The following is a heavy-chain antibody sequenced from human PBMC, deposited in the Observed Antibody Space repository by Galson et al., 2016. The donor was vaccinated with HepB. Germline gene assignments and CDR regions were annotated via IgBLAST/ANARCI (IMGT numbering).Heavy chain of an antibody. CDR2: IKEDGREK. CDR1: GFILTNYW. Sequence: SLRLSCAVSGFILTNYWMTWVRQAPGKGLEWVAIIKEDGREKYYVGSVEGRFTISRDNTKNSVYLKMTSLRAEDTALYYCARVFGADYGGIWYSDLWGRGTLVTVSS. CDR3: ARVFGADYGGIWYSDL. V-gene: IGHV3-7*01. J-gene: IGHJ2*01. D-gene: IGHD4-23*01.